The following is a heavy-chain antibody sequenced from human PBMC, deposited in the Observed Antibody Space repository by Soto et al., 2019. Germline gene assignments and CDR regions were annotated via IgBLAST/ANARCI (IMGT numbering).Heavy chain of an antibody. Sequence: QVQLVESGGGVVQPGRSLRLSCAASGFTFSSYGMHWVRQAPGKGLEWVAVISYDGSNKYYADSVKGRFTISRDNSKNTLYLQMNSLRAEDTAVYYCAKDQGMIAVAGIEAYWGQGTLVTVSS. CDR2: ISYDGSNK. CDR1: GFTFSSYG. J-gene: IGHJ4*02. CDR3: AKDQGMIAVAGIEAY. V-gene: IGHV3-30*18. D-gene: IGHD6-19*01.